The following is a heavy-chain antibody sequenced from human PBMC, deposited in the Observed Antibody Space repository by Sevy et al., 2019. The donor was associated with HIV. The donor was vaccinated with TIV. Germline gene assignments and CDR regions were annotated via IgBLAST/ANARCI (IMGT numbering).Heavy chain of an antibody. Sequence: GGSLRLSCEASGFTFSSYAMHWVRQAPGKGLEWVAIIWSDGYFKYFRDSEKGRFTVSRDNSQNTLYLQMNSLRVEDTAIYYCARGGYYYDNAASYAFDSWGQGTLVTVSS. J-gene: IGHJ4*02. CDR3: ARGGYYYDNAASYAFDS. D-gene: IGHD3-22*01. CDR1: GFTFSSYA. CDR2: IWSDGYFK. V-gene: IGHV3-33*01.